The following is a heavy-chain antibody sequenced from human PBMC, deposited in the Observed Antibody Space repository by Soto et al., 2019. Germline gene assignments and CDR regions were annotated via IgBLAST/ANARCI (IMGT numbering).Heavy chain of an antibody. CDR3: ARDSCTNGVCPQGFDY. D-gene: IGHD2-8*01. J-gene: IGHJ4*02. Sequence: WGSLRLSCAASGFTFSSYSMNWVRQAPGKGLEWVSYISSSSSTIYYADSVKGRLTISRDNAKNSLYLQMNSLRDEDTAVYYCARDSCTNGVCPQGFDYWGQGTLVTVSS. V-gene: IGHV3-48*02. CDR2: ISSSSSTI. CDR1: GFTFSSYS.